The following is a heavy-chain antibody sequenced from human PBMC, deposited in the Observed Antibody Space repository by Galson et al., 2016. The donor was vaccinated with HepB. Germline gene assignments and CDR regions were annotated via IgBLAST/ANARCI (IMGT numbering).Heavy chain of an antibody. CDR1: GFTFSNYA. D-gene: IGHD3-9*01. CDR3: ARVAPGKGVLTLTHGMDV. V-gene: IGHV3-23*01. CDR2: ISGSGDST. Sequence: SLRLSCAASGFTFSNYAMSWVRQAPGKGLEWVSAISGSGDSTYYADSVKGRFTISRDNSKNMLYLQMKRLRGEDTAVYYCARVAPGKGVLTLTHGMDVWGQGTTVTVSS. J-gene: IGHJ6*02.